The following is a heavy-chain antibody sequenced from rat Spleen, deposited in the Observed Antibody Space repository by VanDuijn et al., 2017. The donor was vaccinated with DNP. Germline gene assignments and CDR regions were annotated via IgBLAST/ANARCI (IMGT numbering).Heavy chain of an antibody. Sequence: EVQLVESGGDLVQPGRSLKLSCVDPGFTFNNYWMTWIRQAPTKGLEWVASISSGGGKTHYRDSVKARFTIFRDNAKSTLYLQMNSLRSEEMATYYCVRWYNSGYYFDYWGQGVMVTVSS. D-gene: IGHD4-3*01. J-gene: IGHJ2*01. CDR2: ISSGGGKT. V-gene: IGHV5S11*01. CDR1: GFTFNNYW. CDR3: VRWYNSGYYFDY.